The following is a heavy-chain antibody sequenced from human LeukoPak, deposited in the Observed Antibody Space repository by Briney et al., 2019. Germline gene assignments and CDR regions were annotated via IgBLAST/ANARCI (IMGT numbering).Heavy chain of an antibody. CDR2: IYYSGSA. CDR1: GGSISGYY. Sequence: SETLSLTCTVSGGSISGYYCSWIRQPPGKGLEWIGYIYYSGSANYNPSLKSRVTISVDTSKNQFSLKVTSVTAADTAVYYCARDWSGLNWFDPWGQGTLVTVSS. V-gene: IGHV4-59*01. D-gene: IGHD3-3*01. J-gene: IGHJ5*02. CDR3: ARDWSGLNWFDP.